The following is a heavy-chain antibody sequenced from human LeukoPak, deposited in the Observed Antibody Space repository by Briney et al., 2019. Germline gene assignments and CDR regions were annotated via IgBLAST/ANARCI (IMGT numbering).Heavy chain of an antibody. V-gene: IGHV3-30-3*01. Sequence: GGSLRLSCAATGFTFSTYAMHWVRQAPGKGLEWVAVISYDGGNKYYADSVKGRFTISRDNSKNTVYLQMNSLRTEDTAVYYCARDFASGGWYHKSYFHHWGQGTLVTISS. CDR2: ISYDGGNK. D-gene: IGHD6-19*01. J-gene: IGHJ1*01. CDR3: ARDFASGGWYHKSYFHH. CDR1: GFTFSTYA.